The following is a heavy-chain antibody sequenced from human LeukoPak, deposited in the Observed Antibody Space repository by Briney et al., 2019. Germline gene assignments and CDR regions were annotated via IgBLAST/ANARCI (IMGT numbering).Heavy chain of an antibody. CDR1: GFTFDDYG. D-gene: IGHD4-23*01. CDR3: ARVRADYGGSPFDY. CDR2: INWNGGST. V-gene: IGHV3-20*04. Sequence: GGSLRLSCAASGFTFDDYGMSWVRQASGKGLEWVSGINWNGGSTGYADSVKGRFTISRDNAKNSLYLQMNSLRAEDTALYYCARVRADYGGSPFDYWGQGTLVTVSS. J-gene: IGHJ4*02.